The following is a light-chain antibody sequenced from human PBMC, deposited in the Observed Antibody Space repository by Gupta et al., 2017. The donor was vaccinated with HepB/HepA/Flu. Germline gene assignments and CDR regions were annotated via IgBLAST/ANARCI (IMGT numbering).Light chain of an antibody. CDR3: ATWDHSLRSFV. Sequence: HSVLTQPPSMSAAPGQKLILSCSGTSSNIGNNVVSWYQQLPEAAPKLLIYDNNKRPSGISDRFSGSKSVTSATLDIAGLQTGDEADYFCATWDHSLRSFVFGTGTTVTVL. J-gene: IGLJ1*01. V-gene: IGLV1-51*01. CDR2: DNN. CDR1: SSNIGNNV.